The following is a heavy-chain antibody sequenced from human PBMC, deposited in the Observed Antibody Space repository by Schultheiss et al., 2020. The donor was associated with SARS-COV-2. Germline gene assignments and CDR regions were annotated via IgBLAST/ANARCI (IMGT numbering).Heavy chain of an antibody. Sequence: SETLSLTCTVSGGSISSYYWSWIRQPPGKGLEWIGEINHSGSTNYNPSLKSRVTISVDTSKNQFSLKMSAVTAADTAVYYCARDDHDYSPLGNWFDPWGQGTLVTVSS. V-gene: IGHV4-59*01. CDR1: GGSISSYY. J-gene: IGHJ5*02. CDR3: ARDDHDYSPLGNWFDP. CDR2: INHSGST. D-gene: IGHD2-21*01.